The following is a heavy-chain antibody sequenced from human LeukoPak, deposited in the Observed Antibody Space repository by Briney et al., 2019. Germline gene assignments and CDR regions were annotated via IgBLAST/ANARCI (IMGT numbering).Heavy chain of an antibody. CDR2: TRNKANSYTT. CDR3: AVYGNYYFYYMDV. V-gene: IGHV3-72*01. J-gene: IGHJ6*03. D-gene: IGHD4-17*01. Sequence: GGSLRLSCAASGFTFSDHNMDWVRQAPGKGLEWVGRTRNKANSYTTEYAASVKGRFIISRDDSKNSLHLQMNSLKTEDTAVYYCAVYGNYYFYYMDVWDKGTTVTVSS. CDR1: GFTFSDHN.